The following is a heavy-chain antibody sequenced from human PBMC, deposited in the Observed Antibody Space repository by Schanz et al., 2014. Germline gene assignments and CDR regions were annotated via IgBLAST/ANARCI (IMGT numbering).Heavy chain of an antibody. D-gene: IGHD6-13*01. Sequence: EVQLVESGGGLVQPGGSLRLSCAASGFSVGNKYMNWVRQAPGKGLEWVAGISNGGSDEYYVDSVKGRITISRDNAKNSLYLQMNGLRAEDTAVYYCARDLIAAAESWFDPWGQGTPITVSS. CDR1: GFSVGNKY. CDR2: ISNGGSDE. J-gene: IGHJ5*02. CDR3: ARDLIAAAESWFDP. V-gene: IGHV3-7*01.